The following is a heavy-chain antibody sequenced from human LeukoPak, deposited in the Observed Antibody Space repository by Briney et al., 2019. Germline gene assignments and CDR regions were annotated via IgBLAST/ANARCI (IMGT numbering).Heavy chain of an antibody. J-gene: IGHJ4*02. V-gene: IGHV3-33*01. D-gene: IGHD4-17*01. CDR2: IWYDGSNK. Sequence: VGSLRLPCAASGFTFSNSGMHWVPQAPGTGREWVAVIWYDGSNKFYADSVKGRFTISRDNFPKSLYLQMKSLRAEDTAVYYCARGRYGDVLFDYWGQGTLVTVST. CDR1: GFTFSNSG. CDR3: ARGRYGDVLFDY.